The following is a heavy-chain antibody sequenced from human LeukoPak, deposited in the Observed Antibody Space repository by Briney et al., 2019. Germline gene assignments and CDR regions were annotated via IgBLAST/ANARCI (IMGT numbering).Heavy chain of an antibody. CDR3: ARVYHRGGWESPLVGPFDY. CDR2: ISDDGSNI. D-gene: IGHD1-26*01. Sequence: GGSLRLSCAASGFTFSTFAMHGVRQAPGKGLEWVAVISDDGSNIYYADSVKGRFTISRDNSKNTLYLQVNSLRAEDTAVYYCARVYHRGGWESPLVGPFDYWGQGTLVTVSS. V-gene: IGHV3-30*16. CDR1: GFTFSTFA. J-gene: IGHJ4*02.